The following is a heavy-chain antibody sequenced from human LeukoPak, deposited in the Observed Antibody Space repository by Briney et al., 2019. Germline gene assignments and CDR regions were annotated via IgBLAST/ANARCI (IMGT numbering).Heavy chain of an antibody. CDR1: GYSFTSYW. J-gene: IGHJ6*03. D-gene: IGHD2-8*01. Sequence: GESLKISCKGSGYSFTSYWIGWVRQMPGKGLEWMGIIYPDDSDTKYSPSFQGQVTISADKSISTAYLQWSSLKASDTAMYYCSRLAFCTNAVCFSNYYYSMDVWGRGTTVTVSS. CDR2: IYPDDSDT. CDR3: SRLAFCTNAVCFSNYYYSMDV. V-gene: IGHV5-51*01.